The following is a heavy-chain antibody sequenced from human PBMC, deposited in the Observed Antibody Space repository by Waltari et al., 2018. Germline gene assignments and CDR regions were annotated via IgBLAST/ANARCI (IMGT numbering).Heavy chain of an antibody. CDR1: GYTLTKLS. J-gene: IGHJ3*02. Sequence: QVQLVQSGAEVKKPGASVKVSCKVSGYTLTKLSIHWVRQAPEKGLEWMGSFEPEDGETIYAQKFQGRVTMTEDTSTDTPYMEVSSLRSEDTAVYYCATEAQWLFSFSTGAFDIWGQGTMVTVSS. CDR3: ATEAQWLFSFSTGAFDI. CDR2: FEPEDGET. V-gene: IGHV1-24*01. D-gene: IGHD6-19*01.